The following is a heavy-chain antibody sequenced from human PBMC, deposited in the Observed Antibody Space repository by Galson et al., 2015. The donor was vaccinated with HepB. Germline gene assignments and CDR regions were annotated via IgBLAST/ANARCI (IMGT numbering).Heavy chain of an antibody. D-gene: IGHD2-2*02. Sequence: SVKVSCKASGYTFTGYYMHWVRQAPGQGLEWMGWINPNSGGTNYAQKFQGRVTMTRDTSISTAYMELSRLRSDDTAVYYCARGLIVVVPAAINWFDPWGQGTLVTVSS. J-gene: IGHJ5*02. V-gene: IGHV1-2*02. CDR1: GYTFTGYY. CDR3: ARGLIVVVPAAINWFDP. CDR2: INPNSGGT.